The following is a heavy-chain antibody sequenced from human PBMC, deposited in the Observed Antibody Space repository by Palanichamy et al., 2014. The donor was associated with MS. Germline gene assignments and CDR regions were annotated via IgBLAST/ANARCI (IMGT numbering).Heavy chain of an antibody. CDR2: IDWDDDK. D-gene: IGHD5-18*01. V-gene: IGHV2-70*04. CDR3: ARTLDTDTAMDD. Sequence: QVTLKESGPALVKPTQTLTLTCTFSGFSLSTSGMRVSWIRQPPGKALEWLARIDWDDDKFYSTSLKTRLTISKDTSKNQVVLTLTNMDPVDTATYYCARTLDTDTAMDDWGQGTLVTVSS. J-gene: IGHJ4*02. CDR1: GFSLSTSGMR.